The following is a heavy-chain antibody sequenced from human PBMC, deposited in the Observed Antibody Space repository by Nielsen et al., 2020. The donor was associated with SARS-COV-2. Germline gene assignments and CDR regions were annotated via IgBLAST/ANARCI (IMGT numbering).Heavy chain of an antibody. V-gene: IGHV1-3*01. CDR2: INAGNGNT. D-gene: IGHD6-13*01. J-gene: IGHJ6*02. CDR3: ASPELEVAAAVGDYYGMDV. Sequence: WVRQAPGQRLEWMGWINAGNGNTKYSQKFQGRVTITRDTSASTAYIELSSLRSEDTAVYYCASPELEVAAAVGDYYGMDVWGQGTTVTVSS.